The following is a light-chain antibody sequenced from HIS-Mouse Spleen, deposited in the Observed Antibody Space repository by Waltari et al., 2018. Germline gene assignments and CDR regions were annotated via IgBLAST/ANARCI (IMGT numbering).Light chain of an antibody. CDR2: EDS. J-gene: IGLJ2*01. CDR3: YSTDISGNHRV. V-gene: IGLV3-10*01. CDR1: ALPKKY. Sequence: SYELTQPPSVSVSPGQTARITCSGAALPKKYAYWYQQKSGQAPVLVIYEDSKRPSGIPERVSGTSSGTMATLTISGAQVEDEADYYCYSTDISGNHRVFGGGTKLTVL.